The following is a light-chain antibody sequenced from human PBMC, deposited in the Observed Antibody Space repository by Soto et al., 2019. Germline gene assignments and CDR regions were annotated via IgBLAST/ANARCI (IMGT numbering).Light chain of an antibody. J-gene: IGLJ2*01. CDR2: GNN. CDR3: QSYDSSLSVV. Sequence: QPVLTQPPSVSGAPGQRVTISCTGSSSNIGAGYDVHWYQQLPGTAPKLLIYGNNNRPPGVPDRFSGSKSGTSASLAITGLQAEDEADYYCQSYDSSLSVVFGGGTKLTVL. CDR1: SSNIGAGYD. V-gene: IGLV1-40*01.